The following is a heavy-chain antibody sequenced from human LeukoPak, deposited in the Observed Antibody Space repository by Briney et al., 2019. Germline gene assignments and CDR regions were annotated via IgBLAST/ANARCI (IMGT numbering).Heavy chain of an antibody. V-gene: IGHV3-53*01. D-gene: IGHD6-19*01. Sequence: GGSLRLSCAASGFTVSRNYMSWVRQAPGKGLEWVSVIYSGGSTYYADFVKGRFTISRDNSKNTLYLQMNSLRAEDTAVYYCAKDRPGIAVAGVIDYWGQGTLVTVSS. CDR2: IYSGGST. CDR3: AKDRPGIAVAGVIDY. CDR1: GFTVSRNY. J-gene: IGHJ4*02.